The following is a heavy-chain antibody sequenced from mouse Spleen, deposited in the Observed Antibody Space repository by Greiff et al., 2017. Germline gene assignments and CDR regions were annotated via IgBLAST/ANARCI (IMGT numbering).Heavy chain of an antibody. Sequence: VKLQQSGAELVRPGASVKLSCKASGYTFTDYYINWVKQRPGQGLEWIARIYPGSGNTYYNEKFKGKATLTAEKSSSTAYMQLSSLTSEDSAVYFCARGGNYGYWGQGTTLTVSS. V-gene: IGHV1-76*01. J-gene: IGHJ2*01. CDR2: IYPGSGNT. CDR1: GYTFTDYY. D-gene: IGHD2-1*01. CDR3: ARGGNYGY.